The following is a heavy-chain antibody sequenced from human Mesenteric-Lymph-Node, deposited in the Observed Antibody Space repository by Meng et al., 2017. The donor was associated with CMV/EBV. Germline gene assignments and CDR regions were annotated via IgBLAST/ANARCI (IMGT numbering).Heavy chain of an antibody. Sequence: GESLKISCAASGFTFNTYGMHWVRQAPGKGLEWVAFMRQDGGHTYYVDSVKGRFTISRDNSKNTLFLQMNSLTPEDTAVYYCAKDGYHTFWNGYVDYWGQGTLVTVSS. CDR1: GFTFNTYG. J-gene: IGHJ4*02. D-gene: IGHD3-3*01. V-gene: IGHV3-30*02. CDR2: MRQDGGHT. CDR3: AKDGYHTFWNGYVDY.